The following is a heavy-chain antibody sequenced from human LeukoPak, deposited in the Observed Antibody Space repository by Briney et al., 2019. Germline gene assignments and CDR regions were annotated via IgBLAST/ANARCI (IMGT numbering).Heavy chain of an antibody. J-gene: IGHJ3*02. V-gene: IGHV3-23*01. CDR3: AKRITVVARDAFDI. D-gene: IGHD6-19*01. Sequence: GGSLRLSCAASGSTFSTYAMSWVRRAPGKGLEWVSSISGSGGSTFYADSVKGRFTISRDNSKNTLYLQMNSLRAEDTAVYYCAKRITVVARDAFDIWGQGTMVTVSS. CDR2: ISGSGGST. CDR1: GSTFSTYA.